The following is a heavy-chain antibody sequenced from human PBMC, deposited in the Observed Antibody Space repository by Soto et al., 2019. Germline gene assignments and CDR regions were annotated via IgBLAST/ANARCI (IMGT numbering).Heavy chain of an antibody. CDR1: GYTFTSYG. D-gene: IGHD3-10*01. V-gene: IGHV1-18*01. J-gene: IGHJ4*02. CDR2: INVYNGNT. Sequence: QVQLVQSGAEVKKPGASVKVSCKASGYTFTSYGISWVRQAPGQGLEWMGWINVYNGNTNDAQKLQGRVTMTTDTSTSTAYLDLRSLRSDDTAVYFCERDTSRGEYDYWGQGTLVTVSS. CDR3: ERDTSRGEYDY.